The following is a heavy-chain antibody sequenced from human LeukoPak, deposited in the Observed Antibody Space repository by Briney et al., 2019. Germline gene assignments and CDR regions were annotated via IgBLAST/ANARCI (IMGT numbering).Heavy chain of an antibody. CDR2: INHSGST. D-gene: IGHD2/OR15-2a*01. V-gene: IGHV4-34*01. CDR3: ARRYYYFEVLAYFDY. J-gene: IGHJ4*02. CDR1: GGSFSGYY. Sequence: SETLSLTCAVYGGSFSGYYWSWIRQPPGKGLEWIGEINHSGSTNYNPSLKSRVTISVDTYKNQFSLTLSSVTAADTAVYYCARRYYYFEVLAYFDYWGQGTLVTVSS.